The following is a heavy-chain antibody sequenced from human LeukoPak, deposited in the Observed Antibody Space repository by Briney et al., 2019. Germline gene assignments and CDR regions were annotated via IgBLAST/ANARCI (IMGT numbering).Heavy chain of an antibody. J-gene: IGHJ4*02. V-gene: IGHV4-59*01. CDR2: IYYSGST. D-gene: IGHD3-9*01. CDR1: GGSISSYY. CDR3: ARSYYDILTGYYTNFDY. Sequence: SETLSLTCTVSGGSISSYYWSWIRQPPGKGLEWIGYIYYSGSTNYNPSLKSRVTISVDTSKSQFSLKLSSVTAADTAVYYCARSYYDILTGYYTNFDYWGQGTLVTVSS.